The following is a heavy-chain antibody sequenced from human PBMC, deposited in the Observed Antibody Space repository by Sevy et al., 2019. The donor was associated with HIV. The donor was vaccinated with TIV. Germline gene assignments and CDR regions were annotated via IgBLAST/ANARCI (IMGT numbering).Heavy chain of an antibody. J-gene: IGHJ6*02. CDR1: GYTFTDYY. D-gene: IGHD3-16*01. Sequence: ASVKVSCKASGYTFTDYYIHWVRQAPGQGLEWMGWNNANGGGIHFAQTFQGRVTMTRDLSISTAHMDLRRLTSDDMAVYYCGRKGEALSPSYGMDVWGLGTTVTVSS. V-gene: IGHV1-2*02. CDR2: NNANGGGI. CDR3: GRKGEALSPSYGMDV.